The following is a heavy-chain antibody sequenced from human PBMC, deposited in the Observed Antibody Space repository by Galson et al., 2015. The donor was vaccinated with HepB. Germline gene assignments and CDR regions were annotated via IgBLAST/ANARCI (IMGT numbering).Heavy chain of an antibody. V-gene: IGHV3-30*03. D-gene: IGHD3-16*02. Sequence: SLRLSCAASGFTFSHYGMVWVRQIPGKGLEWTSFISRHGDTKLYADSVKGRFSISRDNSGSTLHLLMNSLSAEDTAVYFCGIVPGPMDVWGKGTTVTVSS. CDR2: ISRHGDTK. CDR3: GIVPGPMDV. CDR1: GFTFSHYG. J-gene: IGHJ6*03.